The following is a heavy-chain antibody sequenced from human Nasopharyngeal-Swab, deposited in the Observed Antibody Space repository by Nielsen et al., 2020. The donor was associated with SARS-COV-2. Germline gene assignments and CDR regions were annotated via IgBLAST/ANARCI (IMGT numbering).Heavy chain of an antibody. CDR2: MNPNSGNT. Sequence: ASVKVSCKASGYTFTSYDINWVRQATGQGLEWMGWMNPNSGNTGYAQKFQGRVTMTRNTSISTAYMELSSLRSEDTAVYYCARASVAGPSTTFGVVDDAFDIWGQGTMVTVSS. J-gene: IGHJ3*02. CDR3: ARASVAGPSTTFGVVDDAFDI. V-gene: IGHV1-8*01. D-gene: IGHD3-3*01. CDR1: GYTFTSYD.